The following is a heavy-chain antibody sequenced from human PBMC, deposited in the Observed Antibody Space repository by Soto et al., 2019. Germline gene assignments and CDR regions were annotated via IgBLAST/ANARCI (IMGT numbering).Heavy chain of an antibody. V-gene: IGHV5-10-1*01. D-gene: IGHD3-22*01. CDR1: GYSFTSYR. CDR3: ARHQLRAVYYYDSSAQSVWFDP. CDR2: IDPSDSYT. Sequence: PGESLKISCKGSGYSFTSYRISWVRQMPGKGLEWMGRIDPSDSYTNYSPSFQGHVTISADKSISTAYLQWSSLRASDTAMYYCARHQLRAVYYYDSSAQSVWFDPWGQGTLVTVSS. J-gene: IGHJ5*02.